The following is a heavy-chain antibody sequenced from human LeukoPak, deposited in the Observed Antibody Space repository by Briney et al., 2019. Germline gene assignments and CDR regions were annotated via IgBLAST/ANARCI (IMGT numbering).Heavy chain of an antibody. CDR1: GGSVSSGSYY. D-gene: IGHD3-22*01. J-gene: IGHJ4*02. V-gene: IGHV4-61*01. CDR3: ARTSLTAPDYYDSSGYCDY. CDR2: IYYSGST. Sequence: SETLSLTCTVSGGSVSSGSYYWSWIRQPPGKGLEWIGYIYYSGSTNYNPSLKSRVTISVDTSKNQFSLKLSSVTAADTAVYYCARTSLTAPDYYDSSGYCDYWGQGTLVTVSS.